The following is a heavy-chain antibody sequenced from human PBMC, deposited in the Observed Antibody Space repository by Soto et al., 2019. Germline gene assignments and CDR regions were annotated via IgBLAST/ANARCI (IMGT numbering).Heavy chain of an antibody. Sequence: ASVKVSCKASGFTFTSSAVQWVRQARGQRLEWIGWIVVGSGNTNYAQKFQERVTITRDMSTSTAYMELSSLRSEDTAVYYCAADPGYCSGGSCDPGWFDPWGQGTPVTVSS. CDR1: GFTFTSSA. J-gene: IGHJ5*02. CDR3: AADPGYCSGGSCDPGWFDP. CDR2: IVVGSGNT. V-gene: IGHV1-58*01. D-gene: IGHD2-15*01.